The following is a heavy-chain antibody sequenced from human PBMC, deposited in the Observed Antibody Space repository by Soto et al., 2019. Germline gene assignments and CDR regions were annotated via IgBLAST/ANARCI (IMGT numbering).Heavy chain of an antibody. CDR3: ARASSPYYYYGMDV. Sequence: QVQLVQSGAEVKKPGSSVKVSCKASRGTFSSYAISWVRQAPGQGLEWMGGIIPIFGTANYAQKFQGRVTITADESTSTAYMELSSLRSEDTAVYYCARASSPYYYYGMDVWGQGTTVTVSS. V-gene: IGHV1-69*01. CDR2: IIPIFGTA. CDR1: RGTFSSYA. J-gene: IGHJ6*02.